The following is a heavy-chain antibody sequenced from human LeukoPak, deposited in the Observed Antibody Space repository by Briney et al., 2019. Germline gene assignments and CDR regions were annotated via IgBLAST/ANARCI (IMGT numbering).Heavy chain of an antibody. V-gene: IGHV1-2*02. CDR3: ARAGAAAVPDWYFDL. CDR1: GYTFTGYY. Sequence: ASVTVSCKASGYTFTGYYIHWVRQAPGRGLEWMGWINPNNGDANFAQKFQGRVTFTRDSSISTVYMDLSRLRSDDTAVYYCARAGAAAVPDWYFDLWGRGTLVTVSS. D-gene: IGHD6-13*01. CDR2: INPNNGDA. J-gene: IGHJ2*01.